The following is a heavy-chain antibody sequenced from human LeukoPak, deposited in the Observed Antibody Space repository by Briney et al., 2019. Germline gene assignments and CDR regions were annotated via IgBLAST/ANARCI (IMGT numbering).Heavy chain of an antibody. D-gene: IGHD4-17*01. CDR2: ISGSGGST. CDR3: AKDHDYGDYDYFDY. CDR1: GFTFSGYA. J-gene: IGHJ4*02. V-gene: IGHV3-23*01. Sequence: GGSPRLSCAASGFTFSGYAMSWVRQAPGKGLEWVSAISGSGGSTYYADSVKGRFTISRDNSKNTLYLQMNSLRAEDTAVYYCAKDHDYGDYDYFDYWGQGTLVTVSS.